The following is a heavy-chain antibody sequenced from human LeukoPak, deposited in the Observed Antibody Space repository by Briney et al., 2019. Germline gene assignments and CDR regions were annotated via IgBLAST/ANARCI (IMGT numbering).Heavy chain of an antibody. Sequence: SETLSLTCAVYGGSFSGYYWSWIRQPPGRGLEWIGEINHSGSTNYNPSLKSRVTISVDTSKNQFSLKLSSVTAADTAVYYCARNKSYYDSSGYFFTDWGQGTLVTVSS. CDR1: GGSFSGYY. CDR2: INHSGST. D-gene: IGHD3-22*01. V-gene: IGHV4-34*01. CDR3: ARNKSYYDSSGYFFTD. J-gene: IGHJ4*02.